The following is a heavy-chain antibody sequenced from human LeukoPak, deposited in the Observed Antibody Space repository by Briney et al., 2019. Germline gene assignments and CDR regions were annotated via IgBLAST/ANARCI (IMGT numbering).Heavy chain of an antibody. J-gene: IGHJ4*02. Sequence: HGGSLRLSCAGSGFNFRAYWMSWARQAPGKGVEWVASLNQDADREYYVDSVKGRFTISRDNAKNSLYLQMDSLRVEDTAVYYCARATTASARDHWGQGTLVTVSS. CDR2: LNQDADRE. D-gene: IGHD1-14*01. CDR1: GFNFRAYW. V-gene: IGHV3-7*02. CDR3: ARATTASARDH.